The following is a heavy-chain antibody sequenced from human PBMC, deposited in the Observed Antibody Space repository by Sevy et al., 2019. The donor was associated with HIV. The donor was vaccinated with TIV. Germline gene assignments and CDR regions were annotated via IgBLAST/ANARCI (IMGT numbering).Heavy chain of an antibody. V-gene: IGHV3-33*01. CDR2: RWYDGSSK. D-gene: IGHD3-10*01. Sequence: GGSLRLSCVASQFKFDTYAIHWVRRAPGKGLEWVAMRWYDGSSKDYAESVKGRFAISRDNSQNTAFLQMNSLRAEDTGVYYCATNMVHAGAYDSYFNFWGQGSLVTVSS. CDR1: QFKFDTYA. CDR3: ATNMVHAGAYDSYFNF. J-gene: IGHJ4*02.